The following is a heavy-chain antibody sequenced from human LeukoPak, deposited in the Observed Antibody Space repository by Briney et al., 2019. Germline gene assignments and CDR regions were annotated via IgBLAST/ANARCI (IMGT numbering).Heavy chain of an antibody. CDR2: ISAYNGNT. J-gene: IGHJ2*01. D-gene: IGHD3-22*01. CDR1: GYTFTSYG. V-gene: IGHV1-18*01. Sequence: GASVKVSCKASGYTFTSYGISWVRQAPGQGLEWMGWISAYNGNTNYAQKLQGRVTMTTDTSTSTAYMELSSLRSEDTAVYYCARESPPPGDYYDSSGPWYFDLWGRGTLVTVSS. CDR3: ARESPPPGDYYDSSGPWYFDL.